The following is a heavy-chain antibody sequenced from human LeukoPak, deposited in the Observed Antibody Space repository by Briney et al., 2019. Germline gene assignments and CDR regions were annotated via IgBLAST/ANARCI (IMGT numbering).Heavy chain of an antibody. CDR2: IYYSGST. J-gene: IGHJ5*02. CDR1: GGSISKSSSY. CDR3: TKVPDNWLQADP. V-gene: IGHV4-39*01. D-gene: IGHD1-1*01. Sequence: SETLSLPCTVSGGSISKSSSYWGWIRQPPGKGLEWIGTIYYSGSTYYNPSLKSRVTISLATSKNQFSLKLSSVTAADTAVYFCTKVPDNWLQADPCRQGSLVTVSS.